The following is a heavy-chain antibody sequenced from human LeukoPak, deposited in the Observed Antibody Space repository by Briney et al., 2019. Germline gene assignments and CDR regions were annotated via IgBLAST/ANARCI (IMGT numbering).Heavy chain of an antibody. CDR1: GYTFTSYG. D-gene: IGHD7-27*01. CDR3: ARVWGPRAFDP. CDR2: ISAYNGNT. J-gene: IGHJ5*02. Sequence: ASVKVSCKASGYTFTSYGISWVRQAPGQGLEWMGWISAYNGNTNYAQKLQGRVTMTEDTSTDTAYMELSSLTSEDTAVYYCARVWGPRAFDPWGQGTLVTVSS. V-gene: IGHV1-18*01.